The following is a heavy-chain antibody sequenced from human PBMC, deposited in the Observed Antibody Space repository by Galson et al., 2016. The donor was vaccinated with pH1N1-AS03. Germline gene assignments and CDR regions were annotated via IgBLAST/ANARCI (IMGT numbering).Heavy chain of an antibody. D-gene: IGHD1-26*01. CDR3: ARETIRAGEFDL. CDR1: GFIFSGNS. V-gene: IGHV3-23*01. J-gene: IGHJ3*01. CDR2: ISPTGETT. Sequence: SLRLSCAASGFIFSGNSMSWVRQAPGKGLEWVAAISPTGETTPYAHSVKGRFTISRDSLQNTLDLQMNSLSAEDSAVYFCARETIRAGEFDLWGRGTVVTVSS.